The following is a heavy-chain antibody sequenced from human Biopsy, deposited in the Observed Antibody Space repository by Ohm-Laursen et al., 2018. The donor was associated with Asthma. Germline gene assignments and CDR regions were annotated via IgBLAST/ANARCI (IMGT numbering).Heavy chain of an antibody. CDR3: ARSAETYSGFDSNYYGMGV. CDR1: GYSFATNA. CDR2: FNPGNGNA. J-gene: IGHJ6*02. V-gene: IGHV1-3*01. D-gene: IGHD5-12*01. Sequence: ATVKISCKASGYSFATNAMHWVRQAPGQRPEWMGWFNPGNGNAKVSEKFQGRVSITRDTSATTAYLEVSSLTSEDTAVYYCARSAETYSGFDSNYYGMGVWGQGTRVTVSS.